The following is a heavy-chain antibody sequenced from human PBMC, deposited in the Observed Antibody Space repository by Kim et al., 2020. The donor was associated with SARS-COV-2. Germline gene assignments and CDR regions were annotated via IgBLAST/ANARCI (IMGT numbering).Heavy chain of an antibody. CDR1: GGSFSGYY. Sequence: SETLSLTCAVYGGSFSGYYWTWIRQPPGKGLEWIGEINHSGNTNYNASLKSRVTISVDTSKKQFSLKLNSVTAADTAVYYCARDGGVVGTFSYSYYGLDVWGQGTTVTVSS. CDR3: ARDGGVVGTFSYSYYGLDV. CDR2: INHSGNT. V-gene: IGHV4-34*01. D-gene: IGHD2-21*01. J-gene: IGHJ6*02.